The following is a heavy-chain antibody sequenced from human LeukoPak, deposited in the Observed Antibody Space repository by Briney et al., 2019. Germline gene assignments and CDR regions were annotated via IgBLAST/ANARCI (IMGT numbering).Heavy chain of an antibody. Sequence: GGSMRLSCAASGFTFSSYSMNWDRQAPGKGLEWVSSISSSSSYIYYADSVKGRFTISRDDAKNSLYLQMNSLRAEDTAVYYCARVGSGSSSYGYYYMDVWGKGTTVTVSS. J-gene: IGHJ6*03. CDR1: GFTFSSYS. CDR3: ARVGSGSSSYGYYYMDV. D-gene: IGHD6-6*01. CDR2: ISSSSSYI. V-gene: IGHV3-21*01.